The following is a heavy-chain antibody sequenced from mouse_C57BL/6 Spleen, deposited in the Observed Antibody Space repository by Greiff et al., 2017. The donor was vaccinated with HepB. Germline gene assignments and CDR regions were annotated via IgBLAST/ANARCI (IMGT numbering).Heavy chain of an antibody. J-gene: IGHJ3*01. CDR2: IDPENGDT. V-gene: IGHV14-4*01. D-gene: IGHD1-1*01. Sequence: EVQLQQSGAELVRPGASVKLSCTASGFNIKDDYMHWVKQRPEQGLEWIGWIDPENGDTEYASKFQGKATITADTSSNTAYLQLSSLTSEDTAVYYCTPYYYCSSYWFAYWGQGTLVTVSA. CDR3: TPYYYCSSYWFAY. CDR1: GFNIKDDY.